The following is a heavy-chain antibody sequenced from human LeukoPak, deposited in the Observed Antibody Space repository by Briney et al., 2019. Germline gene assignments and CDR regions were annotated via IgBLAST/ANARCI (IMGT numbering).Heavy chain of an antibody. CDR1: GFTFSSYA. J-gene: IGHJ4*02. Sequence: GGSLRLSCAASGFTFSSYAMSWVRRAPGKGLEWVSAISGSGGSTYYADSVKGRFTISRDNSKNTLYLQMNSLRAEDTAVYYCAKEGGFPNSRDNNFDYWGQGALVTVSS. V-gene: IGHV3-23*01. D-gene: IGHD4-23*01. CDR2: ISGSGGST. CDR3: AKEGGFPNSRDNNFDY.